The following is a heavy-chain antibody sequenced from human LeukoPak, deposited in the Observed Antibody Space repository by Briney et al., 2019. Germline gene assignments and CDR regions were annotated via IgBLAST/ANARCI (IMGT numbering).Heavy chain of an antibody. CDR2: INHRGSA. Sequence: SDTLSLTCAVYGGSFSGYYWSCPRHPTGKGLGWIGEINHRGSANNSPSLKSRVTISVHTSKNQFSLKRSSVAAADTAVYYGARVRSAAAEGTDYWGQGTLVTVSS. J-gene: IGHJ4*02. CDR3: ARVRSAAAEGTDY. D-gene: IGHD6-13*01. V-gene: IGHV4-34*01. CDR1: GGSFSGYY.